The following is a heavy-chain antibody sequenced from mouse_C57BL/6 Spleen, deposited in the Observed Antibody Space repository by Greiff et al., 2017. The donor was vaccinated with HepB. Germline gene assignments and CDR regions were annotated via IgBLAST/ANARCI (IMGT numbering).Heavy chain of an antibody. V-gene: IGHV1-15*01. J-gene: IGHJ4*01. Sequence: VQLQQSGAELVRPGASVTLSCKASGYTFTDYEMHWVKQTPVHGLEWIGAIDPETGGTAYNQKFKGKAILTADKSSSTAYMELRSLTSEDSAVYYCTRWLSYYAMDYWGQGTSVTVSS. CDR3: TRWLSYYAMDY. CDR2: IDPETGGT. CDR1: GYTFTDYE.